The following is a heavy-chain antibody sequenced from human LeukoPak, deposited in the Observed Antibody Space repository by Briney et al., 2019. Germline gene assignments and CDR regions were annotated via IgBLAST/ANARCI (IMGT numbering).Heavy chain of an antibody. D-gene: IGHD3-22*01. CDR1: GGSISTYY. J-gene: IGHJ6*02. CDR3: AREMYYDSQYYYYGMDV. Sequence: PSETLSLTCTVSGGSISTYYWSWIRQPPGKGLEWIGYIYYSGRTNYNPSLKSRVTISVDTSKNQFSLKLSSVTAADTAVYYCAREMYYDSQYYYYGMDVWGQGTTVTVSS. V-gene: IGHV4-59*01. CDR2: IYYSGRT.